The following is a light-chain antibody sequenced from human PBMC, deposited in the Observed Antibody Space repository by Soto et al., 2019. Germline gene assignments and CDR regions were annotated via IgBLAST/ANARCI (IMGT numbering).Light chain of an antibody. CDR2: KAS. CDR3: QQYKTWYT. V-gene: IGKV1-5*03. Sequence: DIQMTQSPSTLSASVGDRVTITCRASQSISSWLAWYQQKPGKAPKLLIYKASSLESGVPSRFSGSGSGTEFTLTISSLQPDDFAVYYCQQYKTWYTFGQGTKLEI. J-gene: IGKJ2*01. CDR1: QSISSW.